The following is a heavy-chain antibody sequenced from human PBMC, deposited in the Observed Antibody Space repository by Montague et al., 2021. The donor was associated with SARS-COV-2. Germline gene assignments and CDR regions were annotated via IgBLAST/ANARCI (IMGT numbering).Heavy chain of an antibody. J-gene: IGHJ6*02. CDR2: IYYSGST. Sequence: SETLSLTCTVSGGSISSSSYYWGWIRQPPGKGLEWIGSIYYSGSTYYNPSLKSRVTISVDTSKYQFSLKLSSVTAADTAVYYCARDKAEYIVVVPAVPLAYGMDVWGQGTTVTVSS. CDR3: ARDKAEYIVVVPAVPLAYGMDV. CDR1: GGSISSSSYY. D-gene: IGHD2-2*01. V-gene: IGHV4-39*07.